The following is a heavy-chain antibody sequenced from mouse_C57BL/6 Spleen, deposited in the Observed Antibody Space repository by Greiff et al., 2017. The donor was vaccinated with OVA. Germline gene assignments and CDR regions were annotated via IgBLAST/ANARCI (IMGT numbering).Heavy chain of an antibody. CDR1: GYTFTDYY. Sequence: EVQLQQSGPEPVKPGASVKISCKASGYTFTDYYMNWVKQSHGKSLEWIGDINPNNGGTSYNQKFKGKATLTVDKSSSTAYMELRSLTSEDSAFYYCARTGFAYWGQGTLVTVSA. V-gene: IGHV1-26*01. CDR2: INPNNGGT. J-gene: IGHJ3*01. CDR3: ARTGFAY.